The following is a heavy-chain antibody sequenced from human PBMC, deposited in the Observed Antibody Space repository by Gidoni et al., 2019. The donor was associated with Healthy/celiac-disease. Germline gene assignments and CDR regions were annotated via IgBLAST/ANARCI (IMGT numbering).Heavy chain of an antibody. J-gene: IGHJ5*02. V-gene: IGHV4-34*01. Sequence: QVQLQQWGAGLLKPSETLSLTCAVYGGSFSGYYWSWIRQPPGKGLEWIGEINHSGSTNYNPSLKSRVTISVDTSKNQFSLKLSSVTAADTAVYYCASLVVPAAHNWFDPWGQGTLVTVSS. CDR2: INHSGST. CDR1: GGSFSGYY. D-gene: IGHD2-2*01. CDR3: ASLVVPAAHNWFDP.